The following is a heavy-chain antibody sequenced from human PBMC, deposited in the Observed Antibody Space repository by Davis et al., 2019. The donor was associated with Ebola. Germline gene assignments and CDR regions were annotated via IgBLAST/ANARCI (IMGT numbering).Heavy chain of an antibody. V-gene: IGHV1-2*06. CDR3: ARASVVLAPFDY. J-gene: IGHJ4*02. D-gene: IGHD4-23*01. Sequence: ASVKVSCKASEYTFTGHYIHWVRQAPGQGLEWMGRINPNSGGTNYAQKLRGRVTMTRDTSISTAYMELSRLRSDDTAVYYCARASVVLAPFDYWGQGTLVTVSS. CDR2: INPNSGGT. CDR1: EYTFTGHY.